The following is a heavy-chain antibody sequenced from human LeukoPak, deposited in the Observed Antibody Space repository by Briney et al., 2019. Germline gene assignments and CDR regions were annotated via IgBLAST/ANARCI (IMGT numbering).Heavy chain of an antibody. J-gene: IGHJ6*03. D-gene: IGHD6-6*01. CDR2: ITGGGGTT. V-gene: IGHV3-23*01. CDR1: GLTFSSYG. Sequence: PGGSLRLSCEASGLTFSSYGMSWVRQAPGKGLQWVSAITGGGGTTYYADSVKGRFTISRDNSKSTLYLQMDSLRADDTAVYYCAKEPSLNYYYYYSMDVWGKGTTVTVSS. CDR3: AKEPSLNYYYYYSMDV.